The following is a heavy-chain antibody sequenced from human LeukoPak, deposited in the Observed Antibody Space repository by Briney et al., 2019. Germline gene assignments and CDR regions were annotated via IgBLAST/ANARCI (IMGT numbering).Heavy chain of an antibody. CDR2: IIPIFGIA. V-gene: IGHV1-69*04. CDR1: GGTFSSYA. CDR3: AREEEKVVAGPHFDY. D-gene: IGHD6-19*01. Sequence: SVKVSCKASGGTFSSYAISWVRQAPGQGLEWMGRIIPIFGIANYAQKFQGRVTITVDKSTSTAYMELSSLRSEDTAVYYCAREEEKVVAGPHFDYWGQGTLVTVSS. J-gene: IGHJ4*02.